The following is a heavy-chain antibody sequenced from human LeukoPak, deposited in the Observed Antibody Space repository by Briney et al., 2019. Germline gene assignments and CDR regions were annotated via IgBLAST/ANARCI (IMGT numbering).Heavy chain of an antibody. D-gene: IGHD1-26*01. CDR1: GFTFIIYA. Sequence: GGSLSLSCAASGFTFIIYAMTWVRQAPGKELEWVSTISDSGDSTYFADSVKGRFTISRDNSKNTLYLQMNGLRAEDTAVYYCARGWDLDFDYWGQGTLVTVSS. J-gene: IGHJ4*02. V-gene: IGHV3-23*01. CDR3: ARGWDLDFDY. CDR2: ISDSGDST.